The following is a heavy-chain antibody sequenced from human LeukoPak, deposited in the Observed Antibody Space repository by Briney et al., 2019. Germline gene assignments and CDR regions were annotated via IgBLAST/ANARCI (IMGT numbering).Heavy chain of an antibody. D-gene: IGHD1-26*01. CDR1: NYSISSGYY. Sequence: PSETLSLTCAVSNYSISSGYYWGWLRQPPGKGLEWIGSIYHSGSTYYNPSLESRITISVDTSKNQFSLRLSSVTAADTAVYYCARGLVGATYDYWGQGTLVTVSS. CDR2: IYHSGST. J-gene: IGHJ4*02. CDR3: ARGLVGATYDY. V-gene: IGHV4-38-2*01.